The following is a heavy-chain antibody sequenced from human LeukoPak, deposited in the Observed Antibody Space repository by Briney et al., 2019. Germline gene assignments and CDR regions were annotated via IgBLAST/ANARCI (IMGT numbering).Heavy chain of an antibody. CDR3: ARVGYDSSGYYTYFDY. J-gene: IGHJ4*02. D-gene: IGHD3-22*01. Sequence: PSETLSLTCTVSGGSISSSSYYWGWIRQPPGKGLEWIGYIYYSGSTNYNPSLKSRVTISVDTSKNQFSLKLSSVTAADTAVYYCARVGYDSSGYYTYFDYWGQGTLVTVSS. CDR2: IYYSGST. V-gene: IGHV4-61*05. CDR1: GGSISSSSYY.